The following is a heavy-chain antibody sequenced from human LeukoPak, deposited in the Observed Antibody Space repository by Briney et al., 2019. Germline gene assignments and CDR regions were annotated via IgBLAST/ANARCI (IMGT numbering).Heavy chain of an antibody. D-gene: IGHD3-22*01. V-gene: IGHV5-51*01. Sequence: GESLKISCKGSGYSFTSDWIAWVRQMPGKGLEWMGITHPDDSETRYSPSFQGQVTISVDKSISTAYLQWSSLKASDTATYYCARRAGGAYYDDSGNWYFDLWGRGTLVIVSS. J-gene: IGHJ2*01. CDR2: THPDDSET. CDR1: GYSFTSDW. CDR3: ARRAGGAYYDDSGNWYFDL.